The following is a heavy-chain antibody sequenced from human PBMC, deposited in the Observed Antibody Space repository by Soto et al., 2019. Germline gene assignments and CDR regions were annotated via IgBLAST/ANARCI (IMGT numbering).Heavy chain of an antibody. D-gene: IGHD6-13*01. J-gene: IGHJ4*02. CDR3: TRDETAAADC. Sequence: GGSLRLSCAASGFTFSNAWMSWVRQAPGKGLEWVGRIKSKTDGGTTDYAAPVKARFTISRDDSKSTLYLQINSLKTEDTAVYYCTRDETAAADCWGQGTLVTVSS. CDR2: IKSKTDGGTT. V-gene: IGHV3-15*01. CDR1: GFTFSNAW.